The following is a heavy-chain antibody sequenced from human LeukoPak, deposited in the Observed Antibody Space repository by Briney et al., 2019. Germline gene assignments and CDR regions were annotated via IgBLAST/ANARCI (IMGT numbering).Heavy chain of an antibody. CDR3: ARDQRYYYGSGSYSYFDY. V-gene: IGHV4-30-4*01. D-gene: IGHD3-10*01. Sequence: PSETLSLTCTVSGGSISSGDYYWSWIRQPPGKGLEWIGYIYYSGSTYYNPSLKSRVTISVDTSKNQFSLKLSSVTAADTAVYYCARDQRYYYGSGSYSYFDYWGQGTLVTVSS. J-gene: IGHJ4*02. CDR2: IYYSGST. CDR1: GGSISSGDYY.